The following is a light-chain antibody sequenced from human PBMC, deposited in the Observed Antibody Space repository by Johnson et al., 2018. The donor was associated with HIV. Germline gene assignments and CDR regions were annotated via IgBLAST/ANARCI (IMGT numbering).Light chain of an antibody. CDR2: ENN. CDR1: SSNIENNY. Sequence: VLTQPPSVSAAPGQKVTISCSGSSSNIENNYVSWYQQLPGTAPKVLIYENNKRPSRIPDRFSGSKSGTSATLGIIGLQTGDEAEYYCGTWDSSLSAGVFGTGTKVTGL. J-gene: IGLJ1*01. V-gene: IGLV1-51*02. CDR3: GTWDSSLSAGV.